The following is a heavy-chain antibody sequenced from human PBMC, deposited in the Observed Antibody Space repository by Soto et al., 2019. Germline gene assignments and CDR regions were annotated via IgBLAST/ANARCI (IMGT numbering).Heavy chain of an antibody. CDR1: GGTFSSYA. CDR3: ARDPGHDYYCNSF. J-gene: IGHJ4*02. V-gene: IGHV1-69*01. Sequence: QVQLVQSGAEVKKPGSSVKVSCKASGGTFSSYAISWVRQAPGQGLEWMGGLIPFFGTANYAQTFQGIVTITEDDSTSTGYMELSSLTSADTAVYYCARDPGHDYYCNSFWGQGTLVTVSA. CDR2: LIPFFGTA. D-gene: IGHD2-21*01.